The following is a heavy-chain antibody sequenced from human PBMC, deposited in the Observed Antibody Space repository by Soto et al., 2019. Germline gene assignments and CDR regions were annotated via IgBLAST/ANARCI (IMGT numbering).Heavy chain of an antibody. CDR1: GGSISSSSHH. D-gene: IGHD2-8*01. CDR3: ARDDNGQSHY. J-gene: IGHJ4*01. CDR2: IYYSGNT. Sequence: SETLSLTCTVSGGSISSSSHHWAWIRQPPGKGLEWIGSIYYSGNTYHNPSLKSRVTISVDTSKNQFSLKLSSVTAADTSVYYGARDDNGQSHYWGHGTLVTVSS. V-gene: IGHV4-39*02.